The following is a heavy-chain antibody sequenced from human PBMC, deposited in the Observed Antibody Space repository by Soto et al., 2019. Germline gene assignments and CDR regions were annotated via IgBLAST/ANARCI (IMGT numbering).Heavy chain of an antibody. CDR1: GGSFSGYY. J-gene: IGHJ4*02. CDR2: INHSGST. Sequence: SETLSLTCAVYGGSFSGYYWSWIRQPPGKGLEWIGEINHSGSTNYNPSLKSRVTISVDTSKNQFSLKLSSVTAADTAVYYCARVYSSGWSNLDYWGQGTLVTVSS. V-gene: IGHV4-34*01. CDR3: ARVYSSGWSNLDY. D-gene: IGHD6-19*01.